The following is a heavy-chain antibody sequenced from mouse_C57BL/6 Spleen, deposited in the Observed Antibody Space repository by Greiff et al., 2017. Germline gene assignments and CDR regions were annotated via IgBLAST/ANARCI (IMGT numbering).Heavy chain of an antibody. Sequence: VQLQQSGPELVKPGASVKISCKASGYAFSSAWMNWVKQRPGKGLEWIGRIYPGDGDTNYNGKFKGKATLTADKSSSTAYMQLSSLTSEDSAVYFGARAARDYGSSYGYAMDYWGQGTSVTVSS. CDR1: GYAFSSAW. D-gene: IGHD1-1*01. V-gene: IGHV1-82*01. J-gene: IGHJ4*01. CDR3: ARAARDYGSSYGYAMDY. CDR2: IYPGDGDT.